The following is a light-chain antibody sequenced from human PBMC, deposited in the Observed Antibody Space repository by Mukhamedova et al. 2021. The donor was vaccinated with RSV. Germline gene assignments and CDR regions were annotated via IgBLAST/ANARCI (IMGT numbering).Light chain of an antibody. CDR2: GAS. Sequence: WYQRRVHGEAPRLLIYGASTRATSIPARFSGSGSGTDFTLTISSLQPEDFATYYCQQSYSTITFGGGTKVEIK. CDR3: QQSYSTIT. J-gene: IGKJ4*01. V-gene: IGKV3-7*04.